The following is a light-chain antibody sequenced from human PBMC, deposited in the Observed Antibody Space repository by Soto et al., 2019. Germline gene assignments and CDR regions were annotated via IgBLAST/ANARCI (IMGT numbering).Light chain of an antibody. V-gene: IGKV3-11*02. CDR2: DAS. CDR1: QSVENY. Sequence: EIVLTQSPAALSLSPGERATLSCRASQSVENYLAWFQQKPGQAPRLLIFDASIRATGIPARFSGSGSGRAFSFTISSLEPEDFAVDDCEQRSNGPRAFGQGAKVESK. J-gene: IGKJ1*01. CDR3: EQRSNGPRA.